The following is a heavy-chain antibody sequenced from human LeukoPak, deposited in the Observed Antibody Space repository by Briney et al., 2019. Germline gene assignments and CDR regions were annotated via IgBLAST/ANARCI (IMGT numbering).Heavy chain of an antibody. CDR2: MDSDGSFT. CDR3: ARGGNYVWGSYDY. J-gene: IGHJ4*02. D-gene: IGHD3-16*01. CDR1: GFTFSSYW. V-gene: IGHV3-74*01. Sequence: GGSLRLSCAASGFTFSSYWMHWVRQPPGKGLAWVSHMDSDGSFTIYADSVKGRFTISRDNARNTLYLQMNSLRAEDTALYYCARGGNYVWGSYDYWGQGTLVTVSS.